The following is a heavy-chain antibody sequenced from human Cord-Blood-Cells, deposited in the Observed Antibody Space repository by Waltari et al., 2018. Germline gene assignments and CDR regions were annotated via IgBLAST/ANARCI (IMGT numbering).Heavy chain of an antibody. V-gene: IGHV4-39*01. D-gene: IGHD1-26*01. CDR1: GGSISSSSYY. J-gene: IGHJ4*02. Sequence: QLQLQESGPGLVKPSETLSLTCTVSGGSISSSSYYWGWIRQPPGKGLEWIGSIYYSSTTHSTPSLTSGSPISGDRSKDRFSLRLSAVTAADTAVYYCARQDSGSYPDYWGQGTLVSVSS. CDR2: IYYSSTT. CDR3: ARQDSGSYPDY.